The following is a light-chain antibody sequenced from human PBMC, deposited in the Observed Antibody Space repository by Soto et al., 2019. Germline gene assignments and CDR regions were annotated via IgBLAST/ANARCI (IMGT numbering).Light chain of an antibody. V-gene: IGKV3-20*01. CDR3: QQYGTSPPLT. CDR1: QNIGISD. CDR2: GTY. Sequence: EIVLTQSPGTLSLSPGERATLSCRASQNIGISDLAWYQQKPGQAPRLLIYGTYSRATAISDRFSGSGSGTDFTLTISRLEPEDFAVYFCQQYGTSPPLTFGGGTKVEVK. J-gene: IGKJ4*01.